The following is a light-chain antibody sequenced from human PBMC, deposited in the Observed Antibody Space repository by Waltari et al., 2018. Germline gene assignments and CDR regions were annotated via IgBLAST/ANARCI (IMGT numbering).Light chain of an antibody. J-gene: IGKJ3*01. Sequence: DIQMTQSPSSLSASVGDRVTITCQASQDVRSYLNWYQQKLGKVPNLLIYDASNLETGVPPRFSGGGSGRDFTLTISSLQPEDIGTYYCQHYHIFPYSFGPGTTVDMK. V-gene: IGKV1-33*01. CDR1: QDVRSY. CDR3: QHYHIFPYS. CDR2: DAS.